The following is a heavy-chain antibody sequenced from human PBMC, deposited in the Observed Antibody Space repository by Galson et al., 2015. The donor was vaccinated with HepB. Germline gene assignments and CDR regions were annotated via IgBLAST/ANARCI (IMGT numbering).Heavy chain of an antibody. J-gene: IGHJ4*02. CDR3: ARDEPQKRGYGYG. Sequence: SLRLSCAASGFSFNNYWMTWVRQAPGKGLEWVANIKQDGRDKNYADSVRGRFTISRDNAKNSLYLQMNSLRAEDTAVYYCARDEPQKRGYGYGWGQGTLVTVSS. D-gene: IGHD5-18*01. V-gene: IGHV3-7*03. CDR1: GFSFNNYW. CDR2: IKQDGRDK.